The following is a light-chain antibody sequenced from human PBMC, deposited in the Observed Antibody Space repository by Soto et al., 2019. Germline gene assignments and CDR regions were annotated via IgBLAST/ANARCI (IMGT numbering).Light chain of an antibody. Sequence: EIVMPQSPPTLSVSPWERATLSCRASQSVSSYLAWYQQKPGQAPRLLLYEASNRATGIPARFSGSGSGTDFTLTISSLEPEDFAVYYCQQRSNWPPVTFGPGTKVDIK. V-gene: IGKV3-11*01. CDR2: EAS. CDR1: QSVSSY. CDR3: QQRSNWPPVT. J-gene: IGKJ3*01.